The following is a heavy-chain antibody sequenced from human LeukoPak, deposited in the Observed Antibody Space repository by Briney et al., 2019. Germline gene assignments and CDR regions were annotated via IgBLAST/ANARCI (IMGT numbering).Heavy chain of an antibody. CDR2: MNPNNART. J-gene: IGHJ4*02. V-gene: IGHV1-8*01. CDR1: GYTFSSND. D-gene: IGHD5-18*01. Sequence: ASVKVSCKASGYTFSSNDFNWVRQAAGQGLEWMGWMNPNNARTGYAEKFQGRVTMTRDTSTSTAYMELSSLTPEDTAVYFCARGRRMGYIYVLDYWGQGTLVTVSS. CDR3: ARGRRMGYIYVLDY.